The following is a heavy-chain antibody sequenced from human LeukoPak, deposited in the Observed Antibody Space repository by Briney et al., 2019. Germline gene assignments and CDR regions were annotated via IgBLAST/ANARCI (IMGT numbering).Heavy chain of an antibody. CDR1: GGSISRGGYY. CDR3: ARAQRMVRGVSFDY. Sequence: SETLSLTCTVSGGSISRGGYYWSWIRQHPGKGLEWIGYIYYSGSTYYNPSLKSRVTISVDTSKNQFSLKLSSVTAADTAVYYCARAQRMVRGVSFDYWGQGTLVTVSS. D-gene: IGHD3-10*01. J-gene: IGHJ4*02. CDR2: IYYSGST. V-gene: IGHV4-31*03.